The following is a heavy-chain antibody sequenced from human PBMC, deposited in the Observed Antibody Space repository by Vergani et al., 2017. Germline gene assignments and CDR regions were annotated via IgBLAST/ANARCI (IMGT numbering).Heavy chain of an antibody. Sequence: EVQLVQSGAEVKKPGESLKISCKGSGYSFTSYWIGWVRQMPGKGLEWMGIIYPGDSDTSYSPSFQGQVTISADKSISTAYLQWSSLKASDTAMYYCARRAVGATAYWYFDLWGRGTLVTVSS. CDR2: IYPGDSDT. CDR1: GYSFTSYW. V-gene: IGHV5-51*03. D-gene: IGHD1-26*01. CDR3: ARRAVGATAYWYFDL. J-gene: IGHJ2*01.